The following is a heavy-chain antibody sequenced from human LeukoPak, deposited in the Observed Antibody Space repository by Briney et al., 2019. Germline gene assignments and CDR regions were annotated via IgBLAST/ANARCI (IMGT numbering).Heavy chain of an antibody. CDR2: IKQDGSEK. CDR3: AKKGSSSWYHFDY. V-gene: IGHV3-7*01. CDR1: EFTFSNFW. Sequence: GGSLRLSCAAPEFTFSNFWMSWVRQAPGKGLEWVANIKQDGSEKHYVDSVKGRFTISRDNSKNTLYLQMNSLRAEDTAVYYCAKKGSSSWYHFDYWGQGTLVTVSS. J-gene: IGHJ4*02. D-gene: IGHD6-13*01.